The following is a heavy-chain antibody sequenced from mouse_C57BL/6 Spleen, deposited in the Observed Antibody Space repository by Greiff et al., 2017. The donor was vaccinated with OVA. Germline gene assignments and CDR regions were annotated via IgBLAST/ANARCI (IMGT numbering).Heavy chain of an antibody. V-gene: IGHV1-53*01. CDR2: INPSNGGT. CDR1: GYTFTSYW. D-gene: IGHD2-4*01. J-gene: IGHJ2*01. CDR3: ARSIYYDYDGGYYFDH. Sequence: VQLQQPGTELVKPGASVKLSCKASGYTFTSYWMHWVKQRPGQGLVWIGNINPSNGGTNYNEKFKSKATLTVDKSSSTAYMQLSSLTSEDSAVYYCARSIYYDYDGGYYFDHWGQGTTLTVSS.